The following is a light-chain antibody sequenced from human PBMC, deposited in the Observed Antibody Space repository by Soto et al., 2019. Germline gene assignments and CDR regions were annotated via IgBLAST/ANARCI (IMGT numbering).Light chain of an antibody. CDR1: QSVSSSC. V-gene: IGKV3-20*01. J-gene: IGKJ5*01. CDR2: VAS. Sequence: EIVLTQSPGTLSLSPGERATLSCRASQSVSSSCLAWYQQRPGQAPRLLIYVASNRATGTPDRFSGSGSGTDFTLTISRLEPEDFAVYYCQQYGSSPITFGQGTRLEIK. CDR3: QQYGSSPIT.